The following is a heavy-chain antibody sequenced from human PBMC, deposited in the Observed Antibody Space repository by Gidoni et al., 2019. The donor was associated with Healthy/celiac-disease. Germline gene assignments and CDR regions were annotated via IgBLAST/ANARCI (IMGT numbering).Heavy chain of an antibody. J-gene: IGHJ4*02. CDR2: IIWDGCST. Sequence: DVQLVESGGVVVQPGGSLRLSCAASGLPFDAYAMHWVRQAPWKGLEWVSLIIWDGCSTYYADSVKGRFTISRDNSKNALYLQMNSLRAEDTALYYCAKDTDWGQGTLVTVSS. CDR1: GLPFDAYA. CDR3: AKDTD. V-gene: IGHV3-43D*03.